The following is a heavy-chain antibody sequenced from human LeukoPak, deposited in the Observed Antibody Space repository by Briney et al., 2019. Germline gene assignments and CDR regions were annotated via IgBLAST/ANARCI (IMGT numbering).Heavy chain of an antibody. CDR2: IYHSGST. CDR3: ARASRPWYFDL. V-gene: IGHV4-38-2*02. D-gene: IGHD6-25*01. J-gene: IGHJ2*01. CDR1: GYSISSGYY. Sequence: SETLSLTCTVSGYSISSGYYWGWIRPPPGEGLEWIGSIYHSGSTYYNPSLKSRVTISVDTSKNQFSLKLSSVTAADTAVYYCARASRPWYFDLWGRGTLVTVSS.